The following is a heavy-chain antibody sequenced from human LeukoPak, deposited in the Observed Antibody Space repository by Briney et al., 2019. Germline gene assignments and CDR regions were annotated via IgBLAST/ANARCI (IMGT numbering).Heavy chain of an antibody. V-gene: IGHV3-30-3*01. CDR1: GFTFSSYA. Sequence: GGSLRLSCAASGFTFSSYAMHWVRQAPGKGLEWVAVISYDGSNKYYADSVKGRFTISRDNSKNTLYLQMNSLRADDTAVYYCARGYYDPTDYFYGMDVWGQGTTVTVS. D-gene: IGHD3-22*01. CDR3: ARGYYDPTDYFYGMDV. J-gene: IGHJ6*02. CDR2: ISYDGSNK.